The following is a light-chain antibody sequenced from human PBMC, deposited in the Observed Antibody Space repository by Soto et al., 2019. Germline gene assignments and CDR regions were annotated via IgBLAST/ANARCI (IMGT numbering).Light chain of an antibody. CDR1: QIVNNNY. CDR2: AAS. V-gene: IGKV3-20*01. Sequence: EMVLTHSPGTLSLSPGERATLSCRASQIVNNNYLAWYQQKPGQAPRLVIYAASSRATGVPDRFSGSGSGTDFTLTISRLEPEDFAVYYCQQYAKAPLTFGQGTKVDIK. J-gene: IGKJ1*01. CDR3: QQYAKAPLT.